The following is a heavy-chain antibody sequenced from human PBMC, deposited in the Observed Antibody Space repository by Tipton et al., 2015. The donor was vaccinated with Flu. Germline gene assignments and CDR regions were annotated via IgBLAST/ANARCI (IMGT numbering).Heavy chain of an antibody. CDR3: ARDSAVVPGALHY. Sequence: TLSLTCSVSGGSISSGCYYWTWIRQPPGKGLEWIGYIYYTGSSSYSPSLKRRVAISREKSMKQFSLRLTSVTAADTAMCFCARDSAVVPGALHYCGLGKLITVTS. D-gene: IGHD2-15*01. J-gene: IGHJ4*02. CDR1: GGSISSGCYY. CDR2: IYYTGSS. V-gene: IGHV4-31*03.